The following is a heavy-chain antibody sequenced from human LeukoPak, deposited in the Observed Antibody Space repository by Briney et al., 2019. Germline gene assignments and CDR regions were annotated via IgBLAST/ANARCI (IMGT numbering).Heavy chain of an antibody. Sequence: GGSLRLSCAASGFTFSSYWMSWVRQAPGKGLEWVANIKQDGSEKYYVDSVKGRFTISRDNAKNSLYLQMNSLRAEDSAVYYCASGLTIFGVVRKRPFDYWGQGTLVTVSS. CDR3: ASGLTIFGVVRKRPFDY. J-gene: IGHJ4*02. CDR2: IKQDGSEK. CDR1: GFTFSSYW. D-gene: IGHD3-3*01. V-gene: IGHV3-7*01.